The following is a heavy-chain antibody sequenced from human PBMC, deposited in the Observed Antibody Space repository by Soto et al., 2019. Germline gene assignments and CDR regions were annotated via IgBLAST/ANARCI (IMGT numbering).Heavy chain of an antibody. CDR2: VRDSGANT. J-gene: IGHJ4*02. V-gene: IGHV3-23*01. Sequence: GGSLRLSCEASGFTFSTYAVTWVRQAPGKGLEWVSSVRDSGANTYYADSVKGRFTISRDNSKNTVYLQMNSLRGNDTALYYCARSRRTYGDYYDLWGQGTVVTVSS. CDR3: ARSRRTYGDYYDL. D-gene: IGHD4-17*01. CDR1: GFTFSTYA.